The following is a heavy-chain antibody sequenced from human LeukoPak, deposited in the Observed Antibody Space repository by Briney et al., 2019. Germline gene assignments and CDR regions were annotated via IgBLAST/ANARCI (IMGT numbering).Heavy chain of an antibody. D-gene: IGHD2-15*01. J-gene: IGHJ6*02. V-gene: IGHV4-39*01. CDR2: IYYSGST. CDR3: ASSSCSGGSCYPYYYYGMDV. CDR1: GDSTSSDRYY. Sequence: PSETLSLTCTVSGDSTSSDRYYGGWVRQPPGKGLEWIGNIYYSGSTYYNPSLKSRVTMSVDTSKNQFFLKLNSVTAADTAVYYCASSSCSGGSCYPYYYYGMDVWGQGTTVTVSS.